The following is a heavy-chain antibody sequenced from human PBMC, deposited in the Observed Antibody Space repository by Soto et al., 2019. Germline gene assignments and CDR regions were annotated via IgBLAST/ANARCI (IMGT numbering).Heavy chain of an antibody. CDR1: GGSISSSSYY. J-gene: IGHJ6*03. CDR2: IYYSGST. V-gene: IGHV4-39*01. Sequence: PSETLSLTCTVSGGSISSSSYYWGWIRQPPGKGLEWIGSIYYSGSTYYNPSLKSRVTISVDTSKNQFSLKLSSVTAADTAVYYCGVVVPAATKVYYYYYYMDVWGKGTTVT. D-gene: IGHD2-2*01. CDR3: GVVVPAATKVYYYYYYMDV.